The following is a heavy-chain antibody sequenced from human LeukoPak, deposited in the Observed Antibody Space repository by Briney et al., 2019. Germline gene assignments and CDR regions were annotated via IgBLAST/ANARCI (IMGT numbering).Heavy chain of an antibody. CDR2: IYSDGNT. CDR3: AGDTHSSSWYDH. D-gene: IGHD6-19*01. Sequence: GGSLRLSCAVSGFTVSSIYMTWVRQAPGKGLEWVSSIYSDGNTYYADSVKGRFTLSRDSSRNTLYLQMNDLRVEDTAVYYCAGDTHSSSWYDHWGQGTLVTISS. V-gene: IGHV3-53*01. J-gene: IGHJ5*02. CDR1: GFTVSSIY.